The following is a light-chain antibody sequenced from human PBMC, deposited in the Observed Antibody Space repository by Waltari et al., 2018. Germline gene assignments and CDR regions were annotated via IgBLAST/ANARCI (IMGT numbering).Light chain of an antibody. CDR2: AAS. Sequence: IQLTQSPSSSPASVVDRFAIICRASQSISSYLNWYQQKPGRAPKLLIYAASSLRSGVPSRFSGSGSGTDFTLTISSLQPEDFATYYCQQSSSTPQSTFGQGTRLEIK. CDR3: QQSSSTPQST. V-gene: IGKV1-39*01. J-gene: IGKJ5*01. CDR1: QSISSY.